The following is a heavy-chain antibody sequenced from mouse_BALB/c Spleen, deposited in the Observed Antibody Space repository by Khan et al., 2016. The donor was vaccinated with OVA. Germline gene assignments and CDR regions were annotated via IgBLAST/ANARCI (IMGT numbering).Heavy chain of an antibody. CDR3: AISYYGSFWYFDV. V-gene: IGHV1S56*01. J-gene: IGHJ1*01. Sequence: QVQLKQSGPELVKPGASVKMSCKASGYTFRTYYIHWVKQRPGQGLEWIGWIYPGDGRTKYNEKFKDKTTLTADKSPSAAYMLLSSLTSEDSAIFFCAISYYGSFWYFDVWGAGTTVTVSS. CDR1: GYTFRTYY. CDR2: IYPGDGRT. D-gene: IGHD1-1*01.